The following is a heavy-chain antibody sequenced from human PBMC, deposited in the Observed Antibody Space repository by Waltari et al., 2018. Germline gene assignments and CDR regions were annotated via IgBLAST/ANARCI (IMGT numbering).Heavy chain of an antibody. CDR3: AKQKTGGANDF. V-gene: IGHV3-73*02. CDR2: IRSKINNDAT. J-gene: IGHJ4*01. CDR1: GFHRTLPT. D-gene: IGHD3-16*01. Sequence: EVHLVESGGGLVQPGGSLKISWAASGFHRTLPTIHWVRQAPGKGLEWIGRIRSKINNDATAYGASVKDRFSISRDDSRNTAFLEMNSLKTDDSAVYYCAKQKTGGANDFWGQGTLVTVST.